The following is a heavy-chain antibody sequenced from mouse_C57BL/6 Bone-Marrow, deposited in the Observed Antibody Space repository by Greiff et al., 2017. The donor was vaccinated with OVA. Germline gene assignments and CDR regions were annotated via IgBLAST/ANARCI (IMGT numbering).Heavy chain of an antibody. CDR3: ARTYYGIAMDY. D-gene: IGHD1-1*01. Sequence: QVQLQQPGAELVRPGSSVKLSCKASGYTFTSYWMHWVKQRPRQGLEWIGNIDPSDSETHYNQKFKDKATLTVDKSSSTAYMQLSSLTSEDSAVYYCARTYYGIAMDYWGQGTSVTVSS. CDR1: GYTFTSYW. J-gene: IGHJ4*01. V-gene: IGHV1-52*01. CDR2: IDPSDSET.